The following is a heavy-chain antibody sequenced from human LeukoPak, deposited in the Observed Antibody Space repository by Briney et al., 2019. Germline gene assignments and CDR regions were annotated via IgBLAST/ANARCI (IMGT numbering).Heavy chain of an antibody. CDR2: ISRGGSTL. J-gene: IGHJ6*02. D-gene: IGHD2/OR15-2a*01. CDR3: ARVILLGISGLDL. Sequence: GGSLRLSCAASGFTFSDNYMSWIRQAPGKGLEWVSYISRGGSTLYYADSVKGRFTISRDNTKNSLYLQMDSLTAEDTAVYYCARVILLGISGLDLWGQGTTVTVSS. CDR1: GFTFSDNY. V-gene: IGHV3-11*01.